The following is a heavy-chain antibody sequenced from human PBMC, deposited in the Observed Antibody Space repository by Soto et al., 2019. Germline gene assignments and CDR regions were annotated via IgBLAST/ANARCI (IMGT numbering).Heavy chain of an antibody. D-gene: IGHD2-15*01. CDR2: IMPIFRAP. Sequence: SVKVSSKASGGAFSDYAFSWVRQAPGQGLEWLGGIMPIFRAPDYAQKFQGRVTITADEFTRTAYMEMNSLRSEDTAVYYCASWLKGPDIGNYYYGMDVWGQGTTVTVSS. CDR1: GGAFSDYA. V-gene: IGHV1-69*13. CDR3: ASWLKGPDIGNYYYGMDV. J-gene: IGHJ6*02.